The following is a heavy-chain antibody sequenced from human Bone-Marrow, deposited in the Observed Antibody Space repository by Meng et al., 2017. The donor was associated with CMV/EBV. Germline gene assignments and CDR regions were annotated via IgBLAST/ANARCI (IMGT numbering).Heavy chain of an antibody. CDR3: ARAIVVVPAATVFGMDV. J-gene: IGHJ6*02. V-gene: IGHV3-48*03. Sequence: GESLKISCAASGFTFSSYEMNWVRQAPGKGLEWVSYISSSGSTIYYADSVKGRFTISRDNAKNSLYLQMNSLRAEDTAVYYCARAIVVVPAATVFGMDVWGQGTTVTVSS. CDR1: GFTFSSYE. CDR2: ISSSGSTI. D-gene: IGHD2-2*01.